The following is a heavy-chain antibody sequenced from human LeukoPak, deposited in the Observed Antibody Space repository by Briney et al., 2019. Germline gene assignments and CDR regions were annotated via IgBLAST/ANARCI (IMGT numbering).Heavy chain of an antibody. CDR1: GGSISSYY. V-gene: IGHV4-59*01. CDR2: IYYSGST. CDR3: ARVINWFDP. Sequence: PSETLSLTCTVAGGSISSYYWSWIRQPPGKGLEWIGYIYYSGSTNYNPSLKSRVTISVDTSKNQFSLKLSSVTAADTAVYYCARVINWFDPWGQGTLVTVSS. J-gene: IGHJ5*02.